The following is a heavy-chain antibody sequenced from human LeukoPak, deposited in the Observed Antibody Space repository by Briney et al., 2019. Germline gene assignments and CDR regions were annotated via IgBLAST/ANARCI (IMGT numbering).Heavy chain of an antibody. J-gene: IGHJ4*02. Sequence: ASVKVSCKASGYTFTSYGISWVRQAPGQGLEWMGWISAYNGNTNYAQKLQGRVTMTTDTSTSTAYMELRSLRSDDTAVYYCARASPAPKYYYDSSGYLRIGDYWGQGTLVTVSS. CDR3: ARASPAPKYYYDSSGYLRIGDY. V-gene: IGHV1-18*01. CDR1: GYTFTSYG. CDR2: ISAYNGNT. D-gene: IGHD3-22*01.